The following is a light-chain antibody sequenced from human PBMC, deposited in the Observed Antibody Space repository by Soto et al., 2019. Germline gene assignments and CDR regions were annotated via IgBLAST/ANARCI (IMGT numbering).Light chain of an antibody. V-gene: IGLV2-8*01. CDR2: EVS. CDR3: SSYAGSNNWV. J-gene: IGLJ3*02. Sequence: QSVLTQPPSASGFPGQSVTISCTGTSSDVGGYNYVSWYQQHPGKAPKLMISEVSKRPSGVPDRFSGSKSGNTASLTVSGLQTEDEADYYCSSYAGSNNWVFGGGTKLTVL. CDR1: SSDVGGYNY.